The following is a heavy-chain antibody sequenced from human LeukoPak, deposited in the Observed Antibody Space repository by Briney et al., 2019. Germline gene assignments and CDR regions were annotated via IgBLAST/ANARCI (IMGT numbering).Heavy chain of an antibody. V-gene: IGHV3-23*01. D-gene: IGHD6-6*01. Sequence: GGSLRLSCEASGFTFRSYVMTWVRQAPGKGLEWVSEISGSGDSTYYADSVKGRFTISRDNSKNTLYLQMNSLRADDTAVYCCAKHVGSARHFDYWGQGTLVTVSS. CDR3: AKHVGSARHFDY. J-gene: IGHJ4*02. CDR1: GFTFRSYV. CDR2: ISGSGDST.